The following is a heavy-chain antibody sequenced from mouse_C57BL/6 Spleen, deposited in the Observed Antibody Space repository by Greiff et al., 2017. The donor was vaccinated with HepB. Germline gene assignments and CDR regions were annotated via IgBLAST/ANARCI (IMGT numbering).Heavy chain of an antibody. J-gene: IGHJ4*01. CDR2: IWWDDDK. V-gene: IGHV8-8*01. Sequence: QVTLKVCGPGILQPSQTLSLTCSFSGFSLSTFGMGVGWIRQPSGKGLEWLAHIWWDDDKYYNPALKSRLTISKDTSKNQVFLKIANVDTADTATYYCARVYYCGSLAGYAMDYWGQGASVTVSS. D-gene: IGHD1-1*01. CDR3: ARVYYCGSLAGYAMDY. CDR1: GFSLSTFGMG.